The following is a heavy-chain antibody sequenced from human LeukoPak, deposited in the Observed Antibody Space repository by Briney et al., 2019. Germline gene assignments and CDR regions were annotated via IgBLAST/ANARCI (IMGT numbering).Heavy chain of an antibody. CDR1: GGSISSSSYY. CDR2: IYHSGST. Sequence: SETLSLTCTVSGGSISSSSYYWGWIRQPPGKGLEWIGYIYHSGSTYYNPSLKSRVTISVDRSKNQFSLKLSSVTAADTAVYYCARDLVVVVPAAYMPTYLLHAFDIWGQGTMVTVSS. J-gene: IGHJ3*02. CDR3: ARDLVVVVPAAYMPTYLLHAFDI. V-gene: IGHV4-39*07. D-gene: IGHD2-2*01.